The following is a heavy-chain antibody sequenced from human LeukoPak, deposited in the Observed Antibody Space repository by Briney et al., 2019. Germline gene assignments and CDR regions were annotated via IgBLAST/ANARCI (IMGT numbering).Heavy chain of an antibody. D-gene: IGHD5-18*01. Sequence: GGSLRLSCAASGFPFSSYGMHWVRQAPGKGLEWVAVIWSVGGAEHYADSVKGRFTISRDNSKNMLFLQMNSLRAEDTAVYYCATSNGYGYRPFDYWGQGTLVTVSS. CDR2: IWSVGGAE. CDR1: GFPFSSYG. V-gene: IGHV3-33*08. CDR3: ATSNGYGYRPFDY. J-gene: IGHJ4*02.